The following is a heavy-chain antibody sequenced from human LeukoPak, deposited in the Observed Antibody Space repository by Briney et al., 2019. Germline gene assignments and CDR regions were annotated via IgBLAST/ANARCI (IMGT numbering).Heavy chain of an antibody. CDR1: GFTFSKTW. CDR3: ARGYRRDSGYDIGTDY. V-gene: IGHV3-7*03. Sequence: PGGSLRLSCAASGFTFSKTWMSWVRQTPEKGLEWVANIKEDGSAEYYVDSVKGRFTISRDNSKNSLYLQMNSLRTEDTALYYCARGYRRDSGYDIGTDYWGQGTLVTVSS. D-gene: IGHD5-12*01. CDR2: IKEDGSAE. J-gene: IGHJ4*02.